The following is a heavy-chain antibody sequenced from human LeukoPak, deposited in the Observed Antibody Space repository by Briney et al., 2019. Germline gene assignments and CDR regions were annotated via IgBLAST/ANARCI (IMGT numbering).Heavy chain of an antibody. CDR3: ATSNGIAAAVVFDY. CDR2: FDPEDGET. D-gene: IGHD6-13*01. CDR1: GYTLTELS. J-gene: IGHJ4*02. Sequence: ASVKVSCKVSGYTLTELSMHWVRQAPGKGLEWMGGFDPEDGETIYAQKSQGRVTMTEDTSTDTAYMELSSLRSEDTAVYYCATSNGIAAAVVFDYWGQGTLVTVSS. V-gene: IGHV1-24*01.